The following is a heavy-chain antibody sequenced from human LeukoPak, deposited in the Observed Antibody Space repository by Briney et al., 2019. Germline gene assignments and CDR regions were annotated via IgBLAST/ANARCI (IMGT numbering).Heavy chain of an antibody. V-gene: IGHV4-34*01. CDR1: GGSFSDYY. J-gene: IGHJ3*01. CDR2: INHSGST. Sequence: SETLSLTCTVYGGSFSDYYWTWIRQPPGKGLEWIGEINHSGSTNYNPSLASRLTISLDASKNQFSLMLRSVTAADTAVYYFAATTGRAFHVWGQRTMVTVSS. D-gene: IGHD1-1*01. CDR3: AATTGRAFHV.